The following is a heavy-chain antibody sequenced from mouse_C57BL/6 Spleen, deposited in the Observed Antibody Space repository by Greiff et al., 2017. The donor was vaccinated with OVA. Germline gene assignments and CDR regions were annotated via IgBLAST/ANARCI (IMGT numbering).Heavy chain of an antibody. D-gene: IGHD2-4*01. CDR2: IDPETGGT. Sequence: QVQLKQSGAELVRPGASVTLSCKASGYTFTDYEMHWVKQTPVHGLEWIGAIDPETGGTAYNQKFKGKAILTADKSSSTAYMELRSLTSEVSAVDYCTYFYYEYYGSAYWGQGTLVTVSA. V-gene: IGHV1-15*01. J-gene: IGHJ3*01. CDR1: GYTFTDYE. CDR3: TYFYYEYYGSAY.